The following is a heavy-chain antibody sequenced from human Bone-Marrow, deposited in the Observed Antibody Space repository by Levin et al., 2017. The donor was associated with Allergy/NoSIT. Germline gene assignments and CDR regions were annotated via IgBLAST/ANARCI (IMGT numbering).Heavy chain of an antibody. CDR2: IKSNFDGGTT. CDR1: GFSFSNDW. D-gene: IGHD6-19*01. V-gene: IGHV3-15*01. CDR3: TTEEGGWDETWFDP. Sequence: GGSLRLSCEASGFSFSNDWMSWVRQAPGKGLEWVGRIKSNFDGGTTEYAAPVKGRFTISRDDAKKTLYLQMNNLKGDDTDIYYCTTEEGGWDETWFDPWGQGTLVAVSS. J-gene: IGHJ5*02.